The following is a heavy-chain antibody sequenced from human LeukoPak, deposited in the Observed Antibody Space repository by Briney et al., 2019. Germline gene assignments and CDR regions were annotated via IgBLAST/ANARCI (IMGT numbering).Heavy chain of an antibody. CDR3: ANSPGSSWRYNWFDP. J-gene: IGHJ5*02. Sequence: GGSLRLSCAASGFTFSSYAMSWVRQAPGKELEWVSAISGSDGSTYYADSVKGRFTISRDNSKNTLYLQMNSLRAEDTAVYYCANSPGSSWRYNWFDPWGQGTLVTVSS. D-gene: IGHD6-13*01. V-gene: IGHV3-23*01. CDR1: GFTFSSYA. CDR2: ISGSDGST.